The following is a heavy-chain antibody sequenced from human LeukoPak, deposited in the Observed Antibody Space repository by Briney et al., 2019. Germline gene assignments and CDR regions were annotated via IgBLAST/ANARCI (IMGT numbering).Heavy chain of an antibody. V-gene: IGHV4-34*01. CDR3: ARGDGDSYGFYYYYYMDV. J-gene: IGHJ6*03. CDR1: SGSFSAYY. CDR2: INHSGST. Sequence: PSETLSLTCAVYSGSFSAYYWSWIRQPPGKGLKWIGEINHSGSTNYNPSLKSRVTISVDTSKNQFSLKLSSVAAADTAVYYCARGDGDSYGFYYYYYMDVWGKGTTVTISS. D-gene: IGHD5-18*01.